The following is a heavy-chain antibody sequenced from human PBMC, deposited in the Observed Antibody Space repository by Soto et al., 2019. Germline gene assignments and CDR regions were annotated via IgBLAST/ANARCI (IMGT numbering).Heavy chain of an antibody. CDR2: IYYSGST. V-gene: IGHV4-39*01. CDR3: ARGAIVAVVAAINNWFDP. Sequence: PSETLSLTCTVSGGSISSSSYYWGWIRQPPGKGLEWIGSIYYSGSTYYNPSLKSRVTISVDTSKNQFSLKLSSVTAADTAVYYCARGAIVAVVAAINNWFDPWGQGTLVTVSS. J-gene: IGHJ5*02. CDR1: GGSISSSSYY. D-gene: IGHD2-15*01.